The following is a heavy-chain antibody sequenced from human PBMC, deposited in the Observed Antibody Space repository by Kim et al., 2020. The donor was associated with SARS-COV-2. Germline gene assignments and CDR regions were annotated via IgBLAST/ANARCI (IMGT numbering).Heavy chain of an antibody. Sequence: GGSLRLSCAASGFTFNYAWMSWVRQAPGKGLEWVGHIKSKTDGGTADYAAPVKDRFTISRDDSQKTLFLQINSLKTEDTAVYYCATTAFDATLMGYNVYYFDHWGQGILVTVSS. CDR2: IKSKTDGGTA. J-gene: IGHJ4*02. D-gene: IGHD3-9*01. CDR3: ATTAFDATLMGYNVYYFDH. CDR1: GFTFNYAW. V-gene: IGHV3-15*01.